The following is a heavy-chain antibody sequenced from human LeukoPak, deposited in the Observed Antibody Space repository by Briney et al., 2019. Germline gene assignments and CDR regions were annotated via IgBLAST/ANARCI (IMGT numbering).Heavy chain of an antibody. V-gene: IGHV4-34*01. Sequence: SETLSLTCAVYGGSFSGYYWSWIRQPPGKGLEWIGEINHSGSTNYNPSLKSRVTISVDTSKNQFSLKLSSVTATDTAVYYCARARYSSGWLNYWGQGTLVTVSS. CDR1: GGSFSGYY. D-gene: IGHD6-19*01. J-gene: IGHJ4*02. CDR3: ARARYSSGWLNY. CDR2: INHSGST.